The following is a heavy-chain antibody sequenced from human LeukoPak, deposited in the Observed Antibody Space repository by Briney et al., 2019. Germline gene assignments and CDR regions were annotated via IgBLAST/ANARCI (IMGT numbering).Heavy chain of an antibody. J-gene: IGHJ4*02. V-gene: IGHV1-69*01. CDR2: IIPIFGTA. CDR3: ARGERKYDFWSPY. CDR1: GGTFSSYA. D-gene: IGHD3-3*01. Sequence: SVKVSCKASGGTFSSYAISWVGQAPGQGVEGIGVIIPIFGTANSAQKFQGRVTITADQSTSTAYMELSSLRSEDTAVYYCARGERKYDFWSPYWGQGTLVTVSS.